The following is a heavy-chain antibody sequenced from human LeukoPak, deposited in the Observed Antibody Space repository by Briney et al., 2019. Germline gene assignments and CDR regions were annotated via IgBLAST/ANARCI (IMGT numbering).Heavy chain of an antibody. CDR1: GGTFSSYA. D-gene: IGHD1-26*01. CDR2: IIPILGIA. Sequence: SVKVSCKASGGTFSSYAISWVRQAPGQGLEWMGRIIPILGIANYAQKFQGRVTITADKSTSTAYMELSSLRSEDTAVYYCARGRSGATTRDYYYGMDVWGQGTTVTVSS. J-gene: IGHJ6*02. V-gene: IGHV1-69*04. CDR3: ARGRSGATTRDYYYGMDV.